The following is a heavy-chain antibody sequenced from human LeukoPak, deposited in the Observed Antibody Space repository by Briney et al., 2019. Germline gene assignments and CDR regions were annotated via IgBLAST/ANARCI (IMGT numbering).Heavy chain of an antibody. CDR2: IYYSGST. CDR1: GGSLSSYY. CDR3: ARARREYYYDSSGPDAFDI. D-gene: IGHD3-22*01. Sequence: PSETLSLTCTVSGGSLSSYYWSWIRQPPGKGLEWIGYIYYSGSTNYNPSLKSRVTISVDTSKNQFSLKLSSVTAADTAVYYCARARREYYYDSSGPDAFDIWGQGTMVTVSS. J-gene: IGHJ3*02. V-gene: IGHV4-59*01.